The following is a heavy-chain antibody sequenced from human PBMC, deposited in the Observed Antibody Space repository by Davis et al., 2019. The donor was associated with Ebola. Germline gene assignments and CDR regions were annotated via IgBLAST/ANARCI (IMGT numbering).Heavy chain of an antibody. V-gene: IGHV3-11*06. J-gene: IGHJ4*02. CDR3: ARDRYYDSSGYYYFEF. CDR2: ISTNYLYT. D-gene: IGHD3-22*01. CDR1: GFTVSSNY. Sequence: GESLKISCAASGFTVSSNYMSWVRQAPGKGLEWISDISTNYLYTNYADSVKGRFTISRDNAKTSLYLQMDSLRVEDTGIYYCARDRYYDSSGYYYFEFWGQGTLVTVSS.